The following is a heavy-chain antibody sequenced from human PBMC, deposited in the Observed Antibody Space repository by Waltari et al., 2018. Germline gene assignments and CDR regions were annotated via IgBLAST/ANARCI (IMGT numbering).Heavy chain of an antibody. J-gene: IGHJ4*02. CDR3: ASLPLAGSKPFDY. D-gene: IGHD3-9*01. Sequence: QVQLQESGPGLVKPSETLSLTCTVSGGSISSYYWSWIRQPPGKGLEWIGYIYYSGSTNYNPALKSRVTISVDTSKNQFSLKLSSVTAADTAVYYCASLPLAGSKPFDYWGQGTLVTVSS. CDR2: IYYSGST. V-gene: IGHV4-59*01. CDR1: GGSISSYY.